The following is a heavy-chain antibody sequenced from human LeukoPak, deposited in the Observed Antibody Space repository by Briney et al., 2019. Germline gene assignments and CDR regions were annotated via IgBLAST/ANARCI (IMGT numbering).Heavy chain of an antibody. CDR2: IIPIFGTA. D-gene: IGHD6-19*01. CDR3: ARVSSGWYDY. J-gene: IGHJ4*02. V-gene: IGHV1-69*05. Sequence: SVKVSCKASGGTFISYAISWVRQAPGQGGEWMGRIIPIFGTANYAQKFQGRVTITTDESTSTAYMELSSLRSEDTAVYYCARVSSGWYDYWGQGTLVTVSS. CDR1: GGTFISYA.